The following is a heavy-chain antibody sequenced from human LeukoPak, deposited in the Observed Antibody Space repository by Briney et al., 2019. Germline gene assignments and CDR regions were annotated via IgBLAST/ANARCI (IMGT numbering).Heavy chain of an antibody. J-gene: IGHJ4*02. CDR1: GYIFANYW. V-gene: IGHV5-51*01. CDR3: ARPVEMATSPFDY. CDR2: IYPDDSDT. D-gene: IGHD5-24*01. Sequence: GESLKISCRGSGYIFANYWIALVRQMPGKGLEWMGIIYPDDSDTRYSPSFQVQVTISADKSIATAYLQWSSLKASDTAMYYCARPVEMATSPFDYWGQGTLVTVSS.